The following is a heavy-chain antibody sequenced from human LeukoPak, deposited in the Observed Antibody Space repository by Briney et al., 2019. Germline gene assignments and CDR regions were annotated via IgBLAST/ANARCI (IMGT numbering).Heavy chain of an antibody. CDR1: GFTVRDNY. Sequence: GGSLRLSCAASGFTVRDNYMNWVRQAPGKGLEWVSYISSSGSTIYYADSVKGRFTISRDNAKNSLYLQMNSLRAEDTAVYYCARDSFYYDSSGYYYYYGMDVWGQGTTVTVSS. CDR3: ARDSFYYDSSGYYYYYGMDV. V-gene: IGHV3-11*04. D-gene: IGHD3-22*01. J-gene: IGHJ6*02. CDR2: ISSSGSTI.